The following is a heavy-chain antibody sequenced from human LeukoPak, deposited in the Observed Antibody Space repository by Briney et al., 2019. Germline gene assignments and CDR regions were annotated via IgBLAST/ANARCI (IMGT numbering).Heavy chain of an antibody. J-gene: IGHJ6*02. Sequence: GRSLRLSCAASGFTFSSYSMHWVRQAPGKGLEWVAVILYDGSNKYYADSVKGRFTVSRDNSKNTLYLEMNSLRAEDTAAYYCASRGSYCSSSTCSKQFYYGMDVWGQGTTVTVSS. V-gene: IGHV3-30-3*01. CDR2: ILYDGSNK. CDR3: ASRGSYCSSSTCSKQFYYGMDV. CDR1: GFTFSSYS. D-gene: IGHD2-2*01.